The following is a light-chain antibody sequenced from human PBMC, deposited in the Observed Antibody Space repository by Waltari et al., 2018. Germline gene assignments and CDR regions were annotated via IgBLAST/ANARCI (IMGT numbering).Light chain of an antibody. V-gene: IGLV2-14*03. CDR2: DVT. CDR1: SSDVGYFNY. J-gene: IGLJ3*02. Sequence: QSALTQPASVSGSPGQSITISCTGTSSDVGYFNYVSWYQQHPGKAPKLIIYDVTNRPSGVSNRFSGSKSGNPASLTISGLQAEDEADYYCNSYTTTSTCVFGGGTKLTVL. CDR3: NSYTTTSTCV.